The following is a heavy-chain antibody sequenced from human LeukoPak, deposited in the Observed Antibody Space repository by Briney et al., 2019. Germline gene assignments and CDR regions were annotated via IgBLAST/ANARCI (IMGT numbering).Heavy chain of an antibody. CDR3: ARDYYYGSGMGIFYYYYYYMDV. J-gene: IGHJ6*03. Sequence: GGSLRLSCAASGFTFSTYWMHWVRQAPGKGLVWVSRIKSDGSSTSYADSAKGRFIISRDNAKNSLYLQMNSLRAEDTALYYCARDYYYGSGMGIFYYYYYYMDVWGKGTTVTVSS. CDR2: IKSDGSST. V-gene: IGHV3-74*01. D-gene: IGHD3-10*01. CDR1: GFTFSTYW.